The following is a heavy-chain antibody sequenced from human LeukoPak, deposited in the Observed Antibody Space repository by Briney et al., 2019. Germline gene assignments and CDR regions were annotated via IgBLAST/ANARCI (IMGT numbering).Heavy chain of an antibody. Sequence: PSETLSLTCAVSGGSISSGGYSWSWIRQPPGKGLEWIGYIYHSGSTYYNPSLKSRVTISVDRSKNQFSLKLSSVTAADTAVYYCARGSSGHCSSTSRYLSNNWFDPWGQGTLVTVSS. CDR3: ARGSSGHCSSTSRYLSNNWFDP. D-gene: IGHD2-2*01. CDR1: GGSISSGGYS. J-gene: IGHJ5*02. V-gene: IGHV4-30-2*01. CDR2: IYHSGST.